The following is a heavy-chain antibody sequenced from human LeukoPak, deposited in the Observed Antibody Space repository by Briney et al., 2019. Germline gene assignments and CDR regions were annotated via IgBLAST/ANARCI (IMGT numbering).Heavy chain of an antibody. D-gene: IGHD3-22*01. Sequence: PGGSLRLSCAASGFTFSTYSMNWVRQAPGKGLEWVSYVSSTGYTIYFADSVKGRFTISRDNAKNSLYLQMNSLRAEDTAVYYCARDAHPHYDSSGYSDYWGQGTLVTVSS. CDR1: GFTFSTYS. CDR3: ARDAHPHYDSSGYSDY. CDR2: VSSTGYTI. V-gene: IGHV3-48*04. J-gene: IGHJ4*02.